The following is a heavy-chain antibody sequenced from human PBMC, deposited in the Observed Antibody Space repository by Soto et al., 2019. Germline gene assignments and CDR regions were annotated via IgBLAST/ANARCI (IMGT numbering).Heavy chain of an antibody. V-gene: IGHV4-59*11. Sequence: QVQLQESGPGLVKPSETLSLTCTVSGVSMSGHFWNWIRQTPGRGLEWIGYIYHTGSIQYNPSLKSRVTMSIDTSKSQFSLKLKSVTAADTATYYCAKLSAAERDSPFRIVFDSWGQGALVTVSA. J-gene: IGHJ4*02. CDR2: IYHTGSI. CDR3: AKLSAAERDSPFRIVFDS. CDR1: GVSMSGHF. D-gene: IGHD2-15*01.